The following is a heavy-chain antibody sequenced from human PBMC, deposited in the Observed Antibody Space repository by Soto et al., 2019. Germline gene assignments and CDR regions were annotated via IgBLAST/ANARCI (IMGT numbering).Heavy chain of an antibody. CDR2: IWYDGSNK. D-gene: IGHD2-15*01. V-gene: IGHV3-33*08. J-gene: IGHJ6*03. CDR1: GFTFSSYG. Sequence: PGGSLRLSCAASGFTFSSYGMHWVRQAPGKGLEWVAVIWYDGSNKYYADSVKGRFTISRDNSKNTLYLQMNSLRAEDTAVYYCARGGCSGGSCYLDYMDVWGKGTTVTVSS. CDR3: ARGGCSGGSCYLDYMDV.